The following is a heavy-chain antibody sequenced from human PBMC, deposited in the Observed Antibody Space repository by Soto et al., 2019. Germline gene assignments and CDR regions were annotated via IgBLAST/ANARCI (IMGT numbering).Heavy chain of an antibody. CDR3: AREAIAARPQYYFDY. CDR1: GGSVSSGSYY. V-gene: IGHV4-61*01. D-gene: IGHD6-6*01. CDR2: IYYSGST. J-gene: IGHJ4*02. Sequence: SETLSLTCTLSGGSVSSGSYYWSWIRQPPGKGLEWIGYIYYSGSTNYNPSLKSRVTISVDTSKNQFSLKLSSVTAADTAVYYCAREAIAARPQYYFDYWGQGTLVTVSS.